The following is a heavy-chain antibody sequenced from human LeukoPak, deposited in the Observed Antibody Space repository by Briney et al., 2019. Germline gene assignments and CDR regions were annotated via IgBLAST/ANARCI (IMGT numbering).Heavy chain of an antibody. CDR3: ARDEVGAAH. CDR1: GGSFSVYY. V-gene: IGHV4-34*01. D-gene: IGHD1-26*01. CDR2: INHSGNI. J-gene: IGHJ4*02. Sequence: KPSETLSLTCAVYGGSFSVYYWSWIRQPPGRGLEWIGEINHSGNINYNPPLKSRVTISIDTSKNQFSLKLSSVTAADTAVYYCARDEVGAAHWGQGTLVTVSS.